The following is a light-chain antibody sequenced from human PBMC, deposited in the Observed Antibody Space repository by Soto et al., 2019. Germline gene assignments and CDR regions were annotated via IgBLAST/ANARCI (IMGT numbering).Light chain of an antibody. J-gene: IGLJ1*01. V-gene: IGLV2-14*03. CDR2: DVI. CDR1: TSDIGGYYF. Sequence: QSALTQPASVPGAPGQSITISCTGTTSDIGGYYFVSWYQQHPSKAPKLIIYDVIHRPSWVSTRFSAFKSGNTASLTISGLTAEDAAEYYCSSYSSSHTPFFFGSGTQV. CDR3: SSYSSSHTPFF.